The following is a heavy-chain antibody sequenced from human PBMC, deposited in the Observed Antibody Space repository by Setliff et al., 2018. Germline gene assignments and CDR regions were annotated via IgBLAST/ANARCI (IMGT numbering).Heavy chain of an antibody. J-gene: IGHJ1*01. D-gene: IGHD6-13*01. CDR1: GFTFSSYG. V-gene: IGHV3-33*06. CDR3: AKDGLAAGTGWYFQH. CDR2: IWYDGSNK. Sequence: GESLRLSCAASGFTFSSYGMHWVRQAPGKGLEWVAVIWYDGSNKYYADSVKGRFTISRDNSKNTLYLQMNSLRAEDTAVYYCAKDGLAAGTGWYFQHWGQGTLVTVSS.